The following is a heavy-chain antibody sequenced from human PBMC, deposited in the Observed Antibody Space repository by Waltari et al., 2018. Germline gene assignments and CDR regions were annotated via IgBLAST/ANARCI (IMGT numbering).Heavy chain of an antibody. CDR1: GGTLSSYA. V-gene: IGHV1-69*14. CDR2: IIPIFGTA. Sequence: QVQLVQSGAEVKKPGSSVKVSGKTSGGTLSSYAIRQCRPAHGQGLEWMGGIIPIFGTANYAQKFQGKVTITADKSTSTAYMELSSLRSEDTAVYYCASSYSSGWVYYYYYMDVWVKGTTVTVSS. CDR3: ASSYSSGWVYYYYYMDV. D-gene: IGHD6-19*01. J-gene: IGHJ6*03.